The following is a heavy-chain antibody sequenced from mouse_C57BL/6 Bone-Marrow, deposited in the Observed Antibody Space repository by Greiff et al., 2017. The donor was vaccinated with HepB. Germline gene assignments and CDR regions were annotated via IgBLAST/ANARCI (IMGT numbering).Heavy chain of an antibody. CDR2: IDPNSGGT. V-gene: IGHV1-72*01. D-gene: IGHD3-2*02. Sequence: VQLKESGAELVKPGASVKLSCKASGYTFTSYWMHWVKQRPGRGLEWIGRIDPNSGGTKYNEKFKSKATLTVDKPSSTAYMQLSSLTSEDSAVYYCARLDSSGFSWFAYWGQGTLVTVSA. J-gene: IGHJ3*01. CDR3: ARLDSSGFSWFAY. CDR1: GYTFTSYW.